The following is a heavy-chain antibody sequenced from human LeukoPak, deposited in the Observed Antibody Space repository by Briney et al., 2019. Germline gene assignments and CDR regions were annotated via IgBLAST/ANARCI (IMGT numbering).Heavy chain of an antibody. V-gene: IGHV3-7*04. D-gene: IGHD3-9*01. Sequence: GGSLRLSCAASGFTFSSYWMSWVRQAPGKGLEWVANIKQDGSEKNYVDSVKGRFTISRDNAKNALYLQMNSLRAEDTAVYYCAKDGGEYYDILTGYYPRLYYMDVWGKGTTVTISS. CDR1: GFTFSSYW. CDR3: AKDGGEYYDILTGYYPRLYYMDV. J-gene: IGHJ6*03. CDR2: IKQDGSEK.